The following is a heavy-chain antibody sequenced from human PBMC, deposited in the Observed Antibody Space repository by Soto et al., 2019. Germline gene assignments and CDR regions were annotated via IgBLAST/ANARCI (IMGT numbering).Heavy chain of an antibody. D-gene: IGHD2-2*01. J-gene: IGHJ4*02. CDR2: ISYDGSNK. CDR1: GFTFSSYG. V-gene: IGHV3-30*18. Sequence: GGSLRLSCAASGFTFSSYGMHWVRQAPGKGLEWVAVISYDGSNKYYADSVKGRFTISRDNSKNTLYLQMNSLRAEDTAVYYCAKDRDYIVVVPAAIFDYWGQGTLVTVSS. CDR3: AKDRDYIVVVPAAIFDY.